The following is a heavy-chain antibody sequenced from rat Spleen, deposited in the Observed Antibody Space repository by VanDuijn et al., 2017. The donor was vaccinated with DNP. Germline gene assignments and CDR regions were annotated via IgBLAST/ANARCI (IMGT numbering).Heavy chain of an antibody. D-gene: IGHD1-4*01. CDR3: VTSPGPNWFAH. CDR1: GFTFDNHW. J-gene: IGHJ3*01. CDR2: ITGNSGGT. Sequence: EVQLVGSGGDLVQPGRSLKLSCVASGFTFDNHWMTWIRQVPGKGLEWVASITGNSGGTYYPDSVKGRFTISRDNAKSTLYLQMDSLRSEDTATYYCVTSPGPNWFAHWGQGTLVTVSS. V-gene: IGHV5-31*01.